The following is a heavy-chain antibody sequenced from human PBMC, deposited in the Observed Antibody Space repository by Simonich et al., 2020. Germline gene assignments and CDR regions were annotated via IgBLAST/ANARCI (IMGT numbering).Heavy chain of an antibody. CDR3: ARGRLTGDKGAFDI. D-gene: IGHD7-27*01. J-gene: IGHJ3*02. CDR2: INPNRGGT. Sequence: QVQLVQSGAEVKKPGASVKVSCKASGYTFTGYYMHWVRQAPGQGLEWVGRINPNRGGTNYAKKVQGRVTMTRDTSISTAYMELSRLRSDDTAVYYCARGRLTGDKGAFDIWGQGTMVTVSS. V-gene: IGHV1-2*02. CDR1: GYTFTGYY.